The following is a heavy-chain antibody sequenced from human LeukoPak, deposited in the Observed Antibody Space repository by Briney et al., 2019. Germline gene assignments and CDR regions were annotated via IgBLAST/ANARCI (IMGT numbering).Heavy chain of an antibody. CDR2: IKQDGSEK. D-gene: IGHD3-9*01. CDR1: GFTFSSYW. V-gene: IGHV3-7*03. Sequence: GGSLRLSCAASGFTFSSYWMSWVRQAPGKGLEWVANIKQDGSEKYYVDSVKGRFTISRDNAKNSLYLQMNSLRAEDTAVYYCARVRERYFDWLPPDYWGQGTLVTDSS. J-gene: IGHJ4*02. CDR3: ARVRERYFDWLPPDY.